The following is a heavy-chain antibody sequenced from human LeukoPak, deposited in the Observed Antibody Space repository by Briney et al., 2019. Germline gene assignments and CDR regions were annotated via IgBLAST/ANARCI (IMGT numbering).Heavy chain of an antibody. J-gene: IGHJ6*02. CDR2: ISSSGNNI. CDR1: GFTFSTYE. CDR3: ARVGMTTMTVDV. D-gene: IGHD5-24*01. V-gene: IGHV3-48*03. Sequence: GGSLRLSCAASGFTFSTYEVIWVRQAPGQGLEWVSYISSSGNNIYYADSVKGRFTISRDNVKKSLSLQMNSLRAEDTAVYYCARVGMTTMTVDVWGQGTTVTVSS.